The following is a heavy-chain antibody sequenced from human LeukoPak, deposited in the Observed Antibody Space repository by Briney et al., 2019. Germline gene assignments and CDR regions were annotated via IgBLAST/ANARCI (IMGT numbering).Heavy chain of an antibody. Sequence: PSETLSLTCAVYGGSFSGYYWSWIRQPPGKGLEWIGEINHSGSTNYNPPLKSRVTISVDTSKNQFSLKLSSVTAADTAVYYCARGGRGYSYGYLYYWGQGTLVTVSS. J-gene: IGHJ4*02. V-gene: IGHV4-34*01. CDR2: INHSGST. CDR1: GGSFSGYY. D-gene: IGHD5-18*01. CDR3: ARGGRGYSYGYLYY.